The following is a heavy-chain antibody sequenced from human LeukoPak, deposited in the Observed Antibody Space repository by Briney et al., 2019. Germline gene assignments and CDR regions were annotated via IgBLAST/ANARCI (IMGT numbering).Heavy chain of an antibody. V-gene: IGHV3-30*04. Sequence: GRSLRLSCAASRFTFRNYAMHWVRQAPGKGLEWVAVISSDGTNKDYADSVKGRFTISRDNSKNTLYLQMNSLRAEDTAVYYCAKDQQQLVLGYWGQGTLVTVSS. CDR3: AKDQQQLVLGY. D-gene: IGHD6-13*01. CDR1: RFTFRNYA. J-gene: IGHJ4*02. CDR2: ISSDGTNK.